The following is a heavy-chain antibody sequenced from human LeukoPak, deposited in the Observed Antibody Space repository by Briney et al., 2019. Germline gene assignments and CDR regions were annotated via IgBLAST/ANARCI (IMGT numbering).Heavy chain of an antibody. V-gene: IGHV3-7*01. J-gene: IGHJ4*02. CDR3: AREALAVATDFDY. CDR1: GFNFGYYW. Sequence: PGGSVRLSCGASGFNFGYYWMHWVRQAPGKGLEWVANIKQDGSEKYYVDSVKGRFTISRDNAKNSLYLQMNSLRAEDTAVYYCAREALAVATDFDYWGQGTLVTVSS. D-gene: IGHD5-12*01. CDR2: IKQDGSEK.